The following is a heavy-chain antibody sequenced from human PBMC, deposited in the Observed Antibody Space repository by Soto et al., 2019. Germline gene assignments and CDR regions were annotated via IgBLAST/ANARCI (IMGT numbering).Heavy chain of an antibody. Sequence: ASVKVSCKASGYTFTGYYMHWVRQAPGQGLEWMGWINPNSGGTNYAQKFQGWVTMTRDTSISTAYMELSRLRSDDTAVYYCARGYIAVAGRTLPDYFDYWGQGTLVTVSS. CDR1: GYTFTGYY. CDR3: ARGYIAVAGRTLPDYFDY. V-gene: IGHV1-2*04. CDR2: INPNSGGT. D-gene: IGHD6-19*01. J-gene: IGHJ4*02.